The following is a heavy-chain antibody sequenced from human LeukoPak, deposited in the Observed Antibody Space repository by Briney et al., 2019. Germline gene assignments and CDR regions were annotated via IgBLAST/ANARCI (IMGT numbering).Heavy chain of an antibody. V-gene: IGHV4-59*01. CDR2: IYYSGST. CDR1: GGSIHNYY. CDR3: ARARIAVGDTGAHSSFNYMDV. J-gene: IGHJ6*03. D-gene: IGHD6-19*01. Sequence: PSETLSLTCTVSGGSIHNYYCFWIRQPPGKGLEWIGYIYYSGSTNSNPSLKSRLTMSVDTSKNQFSLKLDSVTAADTAVYYCARARIAVGDTGAHSSFNYMDVWGKGTTVTVSS.